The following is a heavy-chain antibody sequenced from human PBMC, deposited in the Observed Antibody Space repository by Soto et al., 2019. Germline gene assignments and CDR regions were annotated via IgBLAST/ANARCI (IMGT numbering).Heavy chain of an antibody. V-gene: IGHV4-34*01. J-gene: IGHJ6*03. CDR2: INHSGST. D-gene: IGHD3-3*01. CDR1: GGSFSGYY. CDR3: ARGLEWHSPTYYYYMDV. Sequence: PSETLSLTCAVYGGSFSGYYWSWIRPPPGKGLEWIGEINHSGSTNYNPSLKSRVTISVDTSKNQFSLKLSSVTAADTAVYYCARGLEWHSPTYYYYMDVWGKGTTVTVSS.